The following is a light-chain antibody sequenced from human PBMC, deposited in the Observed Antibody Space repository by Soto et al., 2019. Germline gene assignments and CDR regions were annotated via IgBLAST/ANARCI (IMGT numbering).Light chain of an antibody. Sequence: EIVLTQSPGTLSLSPGERATLSCWASQSISSNYIAWYQQKPGQAPRLLISGSSIRATGIPKRFSGSGSGTSFTLTISSLEPEDFAVFYCKQYGSSPFTFGPGTKVDFK. J-gene: IGKJ3*01. CDR1: QSISSNY. CDR3: KQYGSSPFT. CDR2: GSS. V-gene: IGKV3-20*01.